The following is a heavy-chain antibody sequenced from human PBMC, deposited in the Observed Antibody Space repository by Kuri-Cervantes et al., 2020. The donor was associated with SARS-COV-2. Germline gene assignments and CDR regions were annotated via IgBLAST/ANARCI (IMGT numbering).Heavy chain of an antibody. CDR1: GFTVSSHG. V-gene: IGHV3-33*08. CDR2: IWYDGSNK. J-gene: IGHJ5*02. Sequence: GGSLRLSCAASGFTVSSHGMHWVRQAPGKGLEWVAVIWYDGSNKYYADSVKGRFTISRDNSKNTLYLQMNSLRAEDTAVYYCARDHYYDRTHNWFDPWGQGTLVTVSS. D-gene: IGHD3-22*01. CDR3: ARDHYYDRTHNWFDP.